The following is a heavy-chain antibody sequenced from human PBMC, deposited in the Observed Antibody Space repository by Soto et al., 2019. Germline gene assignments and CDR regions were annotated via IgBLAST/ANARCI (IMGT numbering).Heavy chain of an antibody. CDR1: GGTFSSYT. V-gene: IGHV1-69*02. CDR2: IIPILGIA. CDR3: AVQPEYNRPWFDY. D-gene: IGHD1-1*01. J-gene: IGHJ4*02. Sequence: SVKVSCKASGGTFSSYTISWVRQAPGQGLEWMGRIIPILGIANYAQKFQGRVTITADKSTSTAYMELSSLRAEDTAVYYCAVQPEYNRPWFDYWGQGTQVTVSS.